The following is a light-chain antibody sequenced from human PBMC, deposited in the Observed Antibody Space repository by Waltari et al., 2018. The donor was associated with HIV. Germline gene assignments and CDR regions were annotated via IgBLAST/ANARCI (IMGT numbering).Light chain of an antibody. CDR1: SSDVVGYSF. Sequence: QSALTQPRSVSGSPGQSVPISCTGTSSDVVGYSFVSWYQQHPNKAPKLMIYDVTKRPSGVPDRFSGSKSGNTASLTISVLQAEDEADYYCCSYTGDPWVFGGGTKLTVL. J-gene: IGLJ3*02. CDR3: CSYTGDPWV. CDR2: DVT. V-gene: IGLV2-11*01.